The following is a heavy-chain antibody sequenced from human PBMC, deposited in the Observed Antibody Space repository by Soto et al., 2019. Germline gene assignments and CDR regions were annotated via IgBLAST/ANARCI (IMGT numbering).Heavy chain of an antibody. CDR1: GYSFTTYW. CDR3: ARQGRGDAPHYGMDG. D-gene: IGHD3-10*01. J-gene: IGHJ6*02. CDR2: IYPGDSDT. Sequence: PVESLKISCKGSGYSFTTYWIGWVRQMPGKGLEWMGIIYPGDSDTRYSPSFQGQVTISADKSISTAYLQWSSLKASDTAMYYCARQGRGDAPHYGMDGWGQGPTVTVSS. V-gene: IGHV5-51*01.